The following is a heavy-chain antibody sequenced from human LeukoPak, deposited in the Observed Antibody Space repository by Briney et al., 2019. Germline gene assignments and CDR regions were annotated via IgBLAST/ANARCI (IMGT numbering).Heavy chain of an antibody. CDR1: GGSISSGGYY. CDR2: IYYSGST. Sequence: SETLSLTCTVSGGSISSGGYYWSWIRQHPGEGLEWIGYIYYSGSTYYNPSLKSRVTISVDTSKNQFSLKLSSVTAADTAVYYCARDLGPFYGSGSRSPFDPWGQGTLVTVSS. J-gene: IGHJ5*02. V-gene: IGHV4-31*03. D-gene: IGHD3-10*01. CDR3: ARDLGPFYGSGSRSPFDP.